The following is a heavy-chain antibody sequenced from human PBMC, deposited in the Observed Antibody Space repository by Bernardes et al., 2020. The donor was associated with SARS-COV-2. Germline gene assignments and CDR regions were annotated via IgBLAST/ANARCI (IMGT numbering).Heavy chain of an antibody. CDR1: GGTFSSYA. CDR3: AVVVVVPYGMDV. D-gene: IGHD3-22*01. V-gene: IGHV1-69*04. CDR2: IIPILGIA. J-gene: IGHJ6*02. Sequence: SVKVSCKASGGTFSSYAISWVRQAPGQGLEWMGRIIPILGIANYAQKFQGRVTITADKSTSTAYMELSSLRSEDTAVYYCAVVVVVPYGMDVWGQGTTVTVSS.